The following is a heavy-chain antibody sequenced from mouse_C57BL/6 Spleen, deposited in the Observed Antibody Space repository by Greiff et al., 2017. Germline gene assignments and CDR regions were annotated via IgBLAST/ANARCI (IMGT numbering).Heavy chain of an antibody. CDR3: ARNRGDYYGVFDY. CDR2: IWSGGST. D-gene: IGHD1-2*01. J-gene: IGHJ2*01. V-gene: IGHV2-2*01. Sequence: VKLVESGPGLVQPSQSLSITCTVSGFSLTSYGVHWVRQSPGKGLEWLGVIWSGGSTDYNAAFISRLSISKDNSKSQVFFKMNSLQADDTAIYYCARNRGDYYGVFDYWGQGTTLTVSS. CDR1: GFSLTSYG.